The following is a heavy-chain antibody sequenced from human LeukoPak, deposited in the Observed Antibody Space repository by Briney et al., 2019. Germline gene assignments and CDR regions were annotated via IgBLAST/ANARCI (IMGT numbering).Heavy chain of an antibody. V-gene: IGHV4-31*03. CDR1: GGSISSGGYY. CDR3: ARGVAQYGSGSYSSAEYFQH. Sequence: SETLSLTCTVSGGSISSGGYYWSWIRQHPGKGLEWIGYIYYSGSTYYNPSLKSRVTISVDTSKNQFSLKLSSVTAADTAVYYCARGVAQYGSGSYSSAEYFQHWGQGTLVTVSS. D-gene: IGHD3-10*01. CDR2: IYYSGST. J-gene: IGHJ1*01.